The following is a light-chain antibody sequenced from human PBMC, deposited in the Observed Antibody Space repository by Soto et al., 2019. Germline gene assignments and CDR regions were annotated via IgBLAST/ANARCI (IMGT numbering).Light chain of an antibody. CDR1: QSISSW. Sequence: DIQMTQSPSTLSASVGDRVTITCRASQSISSWLAWYQQKPGKAPKLLIYGASSLETGVPSTFSGSGSGTEFALTISSLQPDDFATYYCQQYDTSSPWTFGQGTKVEIK. V-gene: IGKV1-5*03. CDR3: QQYDTSSPWT. CDR2: GAS. J-gene: IGKJ1*01.